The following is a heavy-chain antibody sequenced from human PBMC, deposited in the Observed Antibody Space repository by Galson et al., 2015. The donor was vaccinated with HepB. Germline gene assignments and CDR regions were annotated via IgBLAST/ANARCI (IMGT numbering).Heavy chain of an antibody. J-gene: IGHJ4*02. CDR3: AKELIVVVTASYYFDY. Sequence: SLRLSCAASGFTFSSYAMSWVRQAPGKGLEWVSAISGSGGSTYYADSVKGRFTISRDNSKNTLYLQMNSLRAEDTAVYYCAKELIVVVTASYYFDYWGQGTLVTVSS. CDR2: ISGSGGST. D-gene: IGHD2-21*02. CDR1: GFTFSSYA. V-gene: IGHV3-23*01.